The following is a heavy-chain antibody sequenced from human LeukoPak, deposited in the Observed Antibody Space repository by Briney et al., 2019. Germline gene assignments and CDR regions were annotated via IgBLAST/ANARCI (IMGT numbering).Heavy chain of an antibody. D-gene: IGHD3-22*01. Sequence: GGSLRLSCAASGFRFNTYWMSWVRQAPGKGLEWVAFIRYDGSNKYYADSVKGRFTISRDNSKNTLYLQMNSLRAEDTAVYYCAKDSSRWLQWLSFDYWGQGTLVTVSS. V-gene: IGHV3-30*02. CDR2: IRYDGSNK. J-gene: IGHJ4*02. CDR1: GFRFNTYW. CDR3: AKDSSRWLQWLSFDY.